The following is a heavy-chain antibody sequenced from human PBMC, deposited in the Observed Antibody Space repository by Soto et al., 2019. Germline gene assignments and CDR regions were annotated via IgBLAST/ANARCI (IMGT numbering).Heavy chain of an antibody. J-gene: IGHJ5*02. V-gene: IGHV4-31*03. CDR3: ARTLVIAAARRVGWFDP. CDR2: IYYSGST. CDR1: GGSISSGGYY. D-gene: IGHD6-13*01. Sequence: SETLSLTCTVSGGSISSGGYYWSWIRQHPGKGLEWIGYIYYSGSTYYNPSLKSRVTISVDTSKNQFSLKLSPVTAADTAVYYCARTLVIAAARRVGWFDPWGQGTLVTVSS.